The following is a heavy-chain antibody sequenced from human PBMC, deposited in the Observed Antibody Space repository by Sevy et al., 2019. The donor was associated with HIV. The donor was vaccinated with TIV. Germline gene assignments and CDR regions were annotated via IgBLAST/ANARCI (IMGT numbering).Heavy chain of an antibody. CDR3: ARTAFGYSYGYGPLDF. Sequence: GGSLRLSCAASGFKFSNFAMSWVRQAPGKGLEWVSAISGSGGKVYYADSVKGRFTISRDNSKNTLYLQMDSLGVEDTATYYCARTAFGYSYGYGPLDFWGQGNRVTVSS. V-gene: IGHV3-23*01. D-gene: IGHD5-18*01. CDR2: ISGSGGKV. J-gene: IGHJ4*02. CDR1: GFKFSNFA.